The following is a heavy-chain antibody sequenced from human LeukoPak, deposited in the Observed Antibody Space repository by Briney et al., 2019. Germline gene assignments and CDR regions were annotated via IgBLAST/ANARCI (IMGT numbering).Heavy chain of an antibody. V-gene: IGHV4-34*01. Sequence: SETLSLTCAVYGGSFSGYHWTWIRQPPGKGLDWIGEINDSGSPIYNPSLKSRVTISVDTSKNQFSLKLSSVTAADTAVYYCARGGGNDILTGYYIAGESRYYYYYYMDVWGKGTTVTISS. CDR1: GGSFSGYH. D-gene: IGHD3-9*01. CDR3: ARGGGNDILTGYYIAGESRYYYYYYMDV. J-gene: IGHJ6*03. CDR2: INDSGSP.